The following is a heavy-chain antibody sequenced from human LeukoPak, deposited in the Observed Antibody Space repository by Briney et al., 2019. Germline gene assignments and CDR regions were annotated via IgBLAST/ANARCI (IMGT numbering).Heavy chain of an antibody. CDR2: IRFNGN. CDR1: GFTFSNYA. V-gene: IGHV3-30*02. Sequence: PGGSLRLSCAASGFTFSNYAIHWVRQAPGKGLEWVASIRFNGNFYADYVKGRFTTSKDNSKSTVSLQMDTLRTEDMALYYCARENWDFDFWGQGTLVTVSS. D-gene: IGHD7-27*01. J-gene: IGHJ4*02. CDR3: ARENWDFDF.